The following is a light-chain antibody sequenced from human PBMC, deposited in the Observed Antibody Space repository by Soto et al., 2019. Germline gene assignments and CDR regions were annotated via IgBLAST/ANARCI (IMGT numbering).Light chain of an antibody. J-gene: IGKJ2*01. CDR2: GAS. CDR3: QQYGSSLYT. Sequence: EIVLTQSPGTLSLSPGERANLSCRASQSVSSSYLAWYQQKPGQAPRLLIYGASSRATGIPDRFSGSGSGTDFTLTISRLEPEDFAVYYCQQYGSSLYTFGQGPKLEIK. V-gene: IGKV3-20*01. CDR1: QSVSSSY.